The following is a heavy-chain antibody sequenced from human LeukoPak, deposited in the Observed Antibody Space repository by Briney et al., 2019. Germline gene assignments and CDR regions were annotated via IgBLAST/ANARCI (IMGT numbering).Heavy chain of an antibody. CDR2: ISYDGSNK. CDR1: GFTFSSYA. Sequence: TGGSLRLSCAASGFTFSSYAMHWVRQAPGKGLEWVAVISYDGSNKYYADSVKGRFTISRDNSKNTLYLQMNSLRAEDTAVYYCARDTSSDYGDLIDYWGQGTLVTVSS. V-gene: IGHV3-30-3*01. D-gene: IGHD4-17*01. CDR3: ARDTSSDYGDLIDY. J-gene: IGHJ4*02.